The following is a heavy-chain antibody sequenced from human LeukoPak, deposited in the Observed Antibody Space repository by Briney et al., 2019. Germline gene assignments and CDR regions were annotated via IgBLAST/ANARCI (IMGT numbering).Heavy chain of an antibody. CDR2: IRYDGSNK. D-gene: IGHD6-19*01. CDR3: ATVVAGWREAFDI. J-gene: IGHJ3*02. CDR1: GFTFSSYG. Sequence: GGSLRLSCAASGFTFSSYGMHWVRQAPGKGLEWVAFIRYDGSNKYYADSVKGRFTISRDNSKNTLYLQMNSLRSEDTAVYYCATVVAGWREAFDIWGQGTMVTVSS. V-gene: IGHV3-30*02.